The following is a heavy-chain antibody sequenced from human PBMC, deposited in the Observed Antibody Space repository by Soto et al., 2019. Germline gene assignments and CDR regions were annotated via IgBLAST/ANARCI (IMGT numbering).Heavy chain of an antibody. J-gene: IGHJ4*02. V-gene: IGHV1-18*01. CDR1: GYTFTSYG. CDR3: ARDWGGDGDFWSGYPYYFDY. Sequence: ASVKVSCKASGYTFTSYGISWVRQAPGQGLEWMGWISAYNGNTNYAQKLQGRVTMTTDTSTSTAYMELRSLRSDDTAVYYCARDWGGDGDFWSGYPYYFDYWGQGTLVTVSS. CDR2: ISAYNGNT. D-gene: IGHD3-3*01.